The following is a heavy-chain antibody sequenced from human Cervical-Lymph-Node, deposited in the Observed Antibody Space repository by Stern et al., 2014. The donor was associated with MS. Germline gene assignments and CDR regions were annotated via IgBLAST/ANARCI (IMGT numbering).Heavy chain of an antibody. CDR2: ISGYNGDT. CDR3: ARDPHIAVAGTGGGFDP. Sequence: QVQLVQSGAEVKKPGASVKVSCKASGYTFTNYGISWVRQAPGQGLEWMGWISGYNGDTNYVEKFQGRVTITTDTFTKPAYMGLRSLRSDDTAVYYCARDPHIAVAGTGGGFDPWGQGTLVTVAS. CDR1: GYTFTNYG. D-gene: IGHD6-19*01. J-gene: IGHJ5*02. V-gene: IGHV1-18*01.